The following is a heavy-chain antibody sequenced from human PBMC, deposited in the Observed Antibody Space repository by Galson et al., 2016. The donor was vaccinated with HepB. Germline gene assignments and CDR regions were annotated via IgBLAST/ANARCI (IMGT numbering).Heavy chain of an antibody. J-gene: IGHJ6*02. CDR3: ARDRVPYGLDV. D-gene: IGHD3-10*01. Sequence: SETLSLTCAVSGGSISSTNWWSWVRQTPGKGLEWIGEMFHTGSTNYNPSFKGRVTISVDKSTNQFSLKLSSVTAADTAVYHCARDRVPYGLDVWGQGTTVTVSS. CDR2: MFHTGST. V-gene: IGHV4-4*02. CDR1: GGSISSTNW.